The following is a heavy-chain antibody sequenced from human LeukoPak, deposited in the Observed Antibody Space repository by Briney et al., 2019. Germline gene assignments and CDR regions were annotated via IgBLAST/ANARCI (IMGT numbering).Heavy chain of an antibody. V-gene: IGHV1-69*13. J-gene: IGHJ4*02. D-gene: IGHD5-18*01. CDR1: GGTFSSYA. CDR2: IIPIFGTA. Sequence: SVKVSCKASGGTFSSYAISWVRQAPGQGLEWMGGIIPIFGTANYAQKFQGRVTITADESTSTAYMELSSLRSEDTAVYYCAGDVSGYSYGYGDYWGQGTLVTVSS. CDR3: AGDVSGYSYGYGDY.